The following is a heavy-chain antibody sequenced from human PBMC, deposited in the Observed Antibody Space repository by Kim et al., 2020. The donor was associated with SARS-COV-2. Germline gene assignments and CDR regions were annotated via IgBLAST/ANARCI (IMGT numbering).Heavy chain of an antibody. CDR3: ARPMGRITIFGVVTDAFDI. CDR1: GGSISSSSYY. J-gene: IGHJ3*02. V-gene: IGHV4-39*01. D-gene: IGHD3-3*01. Sequence: SETLSLTCTVSGGSISSSSYYWGWIRQPPGKGLEWIGSIYYSGSTYYNPSLKSRVTISVDTSKNQFSLKLSSVTAADTAVYYCARPMGRITIFGVVTDAFDIWGQGTMVTVSS. CDR2: IYYSGST.